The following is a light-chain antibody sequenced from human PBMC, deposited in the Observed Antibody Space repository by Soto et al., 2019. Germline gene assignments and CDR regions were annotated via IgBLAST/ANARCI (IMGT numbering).Light chain of an antibody. CDR2: RAS. Sequence: EIVLTQSPGTLSLSLGERATLSCRASQSVSSDYVAWYRQKPGQVPTVLIYRASTRATGIPDRFSGSGSGTDFTLTIRRVETEDFAVYYCQQYGSSPLTFGGGTKVDI. V-gene: IGKV3-20*01. CDR1: QSVSSDY. J-gene: IGKJ4*01. CDR3: QQYGSSPLT.